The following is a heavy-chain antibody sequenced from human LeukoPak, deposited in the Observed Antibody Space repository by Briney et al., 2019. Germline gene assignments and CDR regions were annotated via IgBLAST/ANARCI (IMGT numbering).Heavy chain of an antibody. Sequence: GGSLRLSCAASGFTFSSYSMNWVRQAPGKGLEWVSSISSSSSYIYYADSVQGRFTISRDNAKNSLYLQMNSLRAEDTAVYYCARWDDYGDPPDGFDIWGQGTMVTVSS. CDR3: ARWDDYGDPPDGFDI. CDR2: ISSSSSYI. CDR1: GFTFSSYS. J-gene: IGHJ3*02. D-gene: IGHD4-17*01. V-gene: IGHV3-21*01.